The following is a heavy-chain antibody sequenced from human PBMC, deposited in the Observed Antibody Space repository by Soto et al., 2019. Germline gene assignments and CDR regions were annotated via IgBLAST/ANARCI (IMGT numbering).Heavy chain of an antibody. D-gene: IGHD6-19*01. Sequence: ASVKVSCKASGGTFSSYAISWVRQAPGQGLEWMGWISAYNGNTNYAQKLQGRVTMTTDTSTSTAYMELRSLRSDDTAVYYCARARVLWLVDYWGQGTLVTVSS. J-gene: IGHJ4*02. V-gene: IGHV1-18*01. CDR2: ISAYNGNT. CDR1: GGTFSSYA. CDR3: ARARVLWLVDY.